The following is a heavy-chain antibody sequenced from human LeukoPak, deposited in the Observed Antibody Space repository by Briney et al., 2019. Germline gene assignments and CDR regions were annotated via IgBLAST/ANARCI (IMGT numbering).Heavy chain of an antibody. J-gene: IGHJ4*02. Sequence: GGSLRLSCAASGFTFSNAWMSWVRQAPGKGLEWVSYISTSSRTIYYADSVKGRFTISRDNAKNSLYLQMDSLRDEDTAVYYCARDFWSGSYLGNYFDYWGQGTLVTVSS. D-gene: IGHD1-26*01. CDR1: GFTFSNAW. V-gene: IGHV3-48*02. CDR3: ARDFWSGSYLGNYFDY. CDR2: ISTSSRTI.